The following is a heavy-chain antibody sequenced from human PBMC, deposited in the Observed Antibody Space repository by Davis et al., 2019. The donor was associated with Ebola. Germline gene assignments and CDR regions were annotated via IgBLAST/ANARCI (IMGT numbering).Heavy chain of an antibody. Sequence: GESLKISCAASGFTFSSDSMNWVRQAPGKGLEWVSYISSSSSTIYYADSVKGRFTISRDNAKNSLYLQMNSLRAEDTAVYYCARHNHQWWELLGEYWYFDLWGRGTLVTVSS. V-gene: IGHV3-48*01. J-gene: IGHJ2*01. CDR3: ARHNHQWWELLGEYWYFDL. CDR2: ISSSSSTI. D-gene: IGHD1-26*01. CDR1: GFTFSSDS.